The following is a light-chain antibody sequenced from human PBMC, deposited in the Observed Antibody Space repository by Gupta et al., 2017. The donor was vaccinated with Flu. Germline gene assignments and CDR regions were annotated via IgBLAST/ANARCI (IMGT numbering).Light chain of an antibody. CDR1: SSDVGGYNY. CDR3: SSYTSSSTLV. V-gene: IGLV2-14*01. Sequence: SALTQPPSVSGSPVQSLTISCTGTSSDVGGYNYVSWYQQHPGKAPKLMIYEVSKRPAGVANRFSGSKSGNTASLTISGLQAEDEADYYCSSYTSSSTLVFGTGTKVTVL. CDR2: EVS. J-gene: IGLJ1*01.